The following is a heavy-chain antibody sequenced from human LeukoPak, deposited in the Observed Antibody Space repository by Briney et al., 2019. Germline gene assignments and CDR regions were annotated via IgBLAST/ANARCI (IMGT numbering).Heavy chain of an antibody. D-gene: IGHD3-3*01. J-gene: IGHJ4*02. CDR1: GGSFSGYY. Sequence: SETLSLTCAVYGGSFSGYYWSWIRQPPGKGLEWIEEINHSGSTNYNPSLKSRVTISVDTSKNQFSLKLSSVTAADTAVYYCASGGGGLRFLEWLPDYWGQGILVTVSS. CDR2: INHSGST. V-gene: IGHV4-34*01. CDR3: ASGGGGLRFLEWLPDY.